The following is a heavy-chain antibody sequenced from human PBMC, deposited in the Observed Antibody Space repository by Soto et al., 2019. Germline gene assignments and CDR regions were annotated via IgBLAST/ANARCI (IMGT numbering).Heavy chain of an antibody. CDR3: ARTTVTTKYIDY. CDR2: IYYSGST. CDR1: GGSISSSSYY. Sequence: SETLSLTCTVSGGSISSSSYYWGWIRQPPGKGLEWIGSIYYSGSTYYNPSLKSRVTISVDTSKNQFSLKLSSVTAADTAVYYCARTTVTTKYIDYWGQGTLVTVSS. J-gene: IGHJ4*02. V-gene: IGHV4-39*01. D-gene: IGHD4-17*01.